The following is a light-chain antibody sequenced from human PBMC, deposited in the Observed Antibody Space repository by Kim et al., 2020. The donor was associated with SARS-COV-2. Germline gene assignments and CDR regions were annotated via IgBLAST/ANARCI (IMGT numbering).Light chain of an antibody. CDR2: KAS. V-gene: IGKV1-5*03. Sequence: AFGGDRGTSNCRASQSVRGWLAGCKKKQGQAPRVLIYKASSLDSGVPSRFSGSGSGTDFTLTISNVQPDDSATYFCQQYKTEPWKFGQGTKVDIK. CDR1: QSVRGW. J-gene: IGKJ1*01. CDR3: QQYKTEPWK.